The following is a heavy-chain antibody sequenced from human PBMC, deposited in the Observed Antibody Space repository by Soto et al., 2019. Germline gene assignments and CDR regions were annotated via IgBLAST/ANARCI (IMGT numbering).Heavy chain of an antibody. CDR3: ARDTATALDC. J-gene: IGHJ4*02. V-gene: IGHV3-72*01. Sequence: EVQLVESGGGLVQPGGSLRLSCEASGFTFRAHYMDWVRQAPGKGLEWITRTTNKPNTYTTAYAASVKGRFTVSRDDSKSSLYLQMDSLKTEDTAVYYCARDTATALDCWGQGTLVTVSS. D-gene: IGHD2-15*01. CDR2: TTNKPNTYTT. CDR1: GFTFRAHY.